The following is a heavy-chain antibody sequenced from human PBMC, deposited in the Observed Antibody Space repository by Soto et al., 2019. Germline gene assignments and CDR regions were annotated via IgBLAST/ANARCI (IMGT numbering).Heavy chain of an antibody. D-gene: IGHD4-4*01. CDR2: TYYRSKWYN. V-gene: IGHV6-1*01. Sequence: LRLSCAISGDSVSSNSAAWNWIRQSPSRGLEWLGRTYYRSKWYNDYAVSVKSRITINPDTSKNQFSLQLNSVTPEDTAVYYCARVSLTNNNYYMDVWGKGTTVTVSS. J-gene: IGHJ6*03. CDR1: GDSVSSNSAA. CDR3: ARVSLTNNNYYMDV.